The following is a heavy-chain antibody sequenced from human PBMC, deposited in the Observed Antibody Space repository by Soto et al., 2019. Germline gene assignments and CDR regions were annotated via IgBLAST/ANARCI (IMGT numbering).Heavy chain of an antibody. CDR1: GYTFTSYG. V-gene: IGHV1-18*01. J-gene: IGHJ5*02. CDR3: ARILGWRYYDILTGYSHNWFDP. Sequence: VASVKVSCKASGYTFTSYGISWVRQAPGQGLEWMGWISAYNGNTNYAQKLQGRVTMTTDTSTSTAYMELRSLRSDDTAVYYCARILGWRYYDILTGYSHNWFDPWGQGTLVTVSS. CDR2: ISAYNGNT. D-gene: IGHD3-9*01.